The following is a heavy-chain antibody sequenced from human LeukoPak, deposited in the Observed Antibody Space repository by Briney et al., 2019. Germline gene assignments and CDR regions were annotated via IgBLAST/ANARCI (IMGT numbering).Heavy chain of an antibody. CDR2: IIPIFGTA. CDR3: ARSYSLHKGIFDY. CDR1: GGTFSSHT. Sequence: ASVKVSCKASGGTFSSHTINWVRQAPGQGLEWMGGIIPIFGTANYAQKFQGRVTMTRDTSISTAYMELSRLRSDDTAVYYCARSYSLHKGIFDYWGQGTLVTVSS. D-gene: IGHD4-11*01. J-gene: IGHJ4*02. V-gene: IGHV1-69*05.